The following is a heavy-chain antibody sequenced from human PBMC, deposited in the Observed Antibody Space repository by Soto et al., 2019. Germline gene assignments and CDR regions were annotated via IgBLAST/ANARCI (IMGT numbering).Heavy chain of an antibody. J-gene: IGHJ6*01. CDR3: AKDHVRSGTGSRYFYGMDV. CDR2: FSGSGDVT. V-gene: IGHV3-23*01. Sequence: EVQLLESGGGLVQRGESLRLSCEASGFTFSSYAMSWVRQAPGKGLEWVSGFSGSGDVTYYADSVKGRFTISRDNSRNKLYLQMHSLRVEDTSVYYCAKDHVRSGTGSRYFYGMDVWGQGTTVTVSS. D-gene: IGHD3-9*01. CDR1: GFTFSSYA.